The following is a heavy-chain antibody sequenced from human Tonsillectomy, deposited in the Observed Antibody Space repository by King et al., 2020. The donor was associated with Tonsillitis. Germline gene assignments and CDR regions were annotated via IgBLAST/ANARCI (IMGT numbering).Heavy chain of an antibody. Sequence: VQLVESGGGLVKPGGSLRLSCAASGFTFSNAWMSWVRQAPGKGLEWVGRIKSKTDGGTTDYAAPVKGRFTISREDSKNTLYLQMNSLKTEDTAVYYCTTDPSLTTVTREDAFDIWGQGTMVSVSS. CDR3: TTDPSLTTVTREDAFDI. J-gene: IGHJ3*02. D-gene: IGHD4-17*01. CDR2: IKSKTDGGTT. CDR1: GFTFSNAW. V-gene: IGHV3-15*01.